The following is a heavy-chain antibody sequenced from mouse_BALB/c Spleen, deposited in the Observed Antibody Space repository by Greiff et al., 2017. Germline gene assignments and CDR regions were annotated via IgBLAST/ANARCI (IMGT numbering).Heavy chain of an antibody. J-gene: IGHJ2*01. CDR2: ISSGSSTI. Sequence: DVKLVESGGGLVQPGGSRKLSCAASGFTFSSFGMHWVRQAPEKGLEWVAYISSGSSTIYYADTVKGRFTISRDNPKNTLFLQMTSLRSEDTAMYYCARSGYDPFDYWGQGTTLTVSS. CDR3: ARSGYDPFDY. CDR1: GFTFSSFG. D-gene: IGHD2-14*01. V-gene: IGHV5-17*02.